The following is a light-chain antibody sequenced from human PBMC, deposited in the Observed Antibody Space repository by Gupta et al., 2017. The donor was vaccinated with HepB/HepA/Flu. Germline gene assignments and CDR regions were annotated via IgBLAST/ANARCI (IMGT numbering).Light chain of an antibody. Sequence: QSALTQPASVSRSPRHSITISCTGTGRAVGGYNLVSWYQQHPGIAPKLIMYEVSRRPSGVSHRFSGSKSGITASLTISGLQAEDEAIYYCSSYASGSTYVIFGGGTKLTFL. CDR2: EVS. V-gene: IGLV2-23*02. CDR1: GRAVGGYNL. J-gene: IGLJ2*01. CDR3: SSYASGSTYVI.